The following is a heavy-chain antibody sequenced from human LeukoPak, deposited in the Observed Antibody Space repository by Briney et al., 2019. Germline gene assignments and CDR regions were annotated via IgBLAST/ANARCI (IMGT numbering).Heavy chain of an antibody. J-gene: IGHJ4*02. D-gene: IGHD3-9*01. Sequence: SETLSLTCAVSGGSISSSNWWSWVRQPPGKGLEWIREIYHSGSTNYNPSLKSRVTISVDKSKNQFSLKLSSVTAADTAVYYCARHLRLVTAFDYWGQGTLVTVSS. V-gene: IGHV4-4*02. CDR3: ARHLRLVTAFDY. CDR2: IYHSGST. CDR1: GGSISSSNW.